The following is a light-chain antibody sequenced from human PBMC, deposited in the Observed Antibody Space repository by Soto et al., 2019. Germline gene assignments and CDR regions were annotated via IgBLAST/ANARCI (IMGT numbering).Light chain of an antibody. CDR2: KAS. J-gene: IGKJ1*01. V-gene: IGKV1-5*03. CDR3: QQYYSFST. Sequence: DIQMTQSPSTLSASIGDRVTVTCRASQSISTWLAWYQQKPRKAPILLIYKASSLESGVPSRFSGSGSGTEFTLTISSLQADDLAAYYCQQYYSFSTFGQGTRVEIK. CDR1: QSISTW.